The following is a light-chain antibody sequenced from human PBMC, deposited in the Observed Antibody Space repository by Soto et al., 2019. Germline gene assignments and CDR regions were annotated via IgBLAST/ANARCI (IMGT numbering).Light chain of an antibody. CDR3: QQLNTYPVT. Sequence: IQLTQSPSSLSASVGDSVTITCRASQGISRYLSWYQQKPGRAPKLLISAASTSQSGVPARFSGSGSGTDFTLSITSLQPEDFATYYCQQLNTYPVTFGGGTKVEIK. V-gene: IGKV1-9*01. CDR2: AAS. CDR1: QGISRY. J-gene: IGKJ4*01.